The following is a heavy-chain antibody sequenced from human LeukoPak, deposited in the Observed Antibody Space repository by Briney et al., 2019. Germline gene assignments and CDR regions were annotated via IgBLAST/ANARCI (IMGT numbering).Heavy chain of an antibody. CDR3: ARRAGIGQAYFDY. J-gene: IGHJ4*02. D-gene: IGHD6-13*01. Sequence: SETLSLTCTVSGGSMSFYYWSWVRQSPGKGLECIGYIYYSGSTYYNPSLKSRVTISVDTSKNQFSLNLDSVTAADTAVYYCARRAGIGQAYFDYWGPGTLVTVSP. CDR2: IYYSGST. V-gene: IGHV4-59*08. CDR1: GGSMSFYY.